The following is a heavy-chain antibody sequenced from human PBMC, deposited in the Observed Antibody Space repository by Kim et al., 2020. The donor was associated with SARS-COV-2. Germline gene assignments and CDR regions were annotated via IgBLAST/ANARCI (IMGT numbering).Heavy chain of an antibody. J-gene: IGHJ4*02. V-gene: IGHV3-7*03. CDR3: ARGRGYSYGYFY. D-gene: IGHD5-18*01. Sequence: YYVDSVKGRFTISRDNAKNSLYLQMNSLRAEDTAVYYCARGRGYSYGYFYWGQGTLVTVSS.